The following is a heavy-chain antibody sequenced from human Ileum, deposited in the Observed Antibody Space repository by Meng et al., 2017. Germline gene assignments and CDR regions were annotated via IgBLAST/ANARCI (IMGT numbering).Heavy chain of an antibody. V-gene: IGHV3-23*04. CDR3: AFDF. Sequence: VQFVRSWGVFVVCWGCLSFSLSGTWFPFRFGTRGGVSEGPGPGVELVSAISASGDSTYYADSVKGRFTVSIDNFKYTLYLEMESLRAEGTAMYYCAFDFWGQGTLVTVSS. J-gene: IGHJ4*02. CDR1: WFPFRFGT. CDR2: ISASGDST.